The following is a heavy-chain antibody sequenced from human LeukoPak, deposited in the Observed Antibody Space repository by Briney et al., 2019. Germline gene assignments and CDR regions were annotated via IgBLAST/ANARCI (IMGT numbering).Heavy chain of an antibody. CDR1: GFTFSAYA. Sequence: GGSLRLSCAASGFTFSAYAMRWVRQAPGKGLGWVSTISLSGGSTFYADSVKGRFTISRDNSKNTLYLLMNSLRAEDTAVYYCVKGISSPLYYFDYWGQGTLVTVSS. V-gene: IGHV3-23*01. CDR2: ISLSGGST. CDR3: VKGISSPLYYFDY. J-gene: IGHJ4*02.